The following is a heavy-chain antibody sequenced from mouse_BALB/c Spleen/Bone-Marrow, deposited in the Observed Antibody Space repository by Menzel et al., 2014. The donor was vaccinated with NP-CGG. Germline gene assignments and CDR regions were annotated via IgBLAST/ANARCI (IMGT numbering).Heavy chain of an antibody. CDR2: IYPGDGDT. V-gene: IGHV1-80*01. J-gene: IGHJ4*01. Sequence: QVQLQQSGAELVRPGSSVKISRKPSGYAFSSYWMNWVKQRPGQGPEWIGQIYPGDGDTNYNGKFKGKATLTADKSSSTAYMHLSSLTSEDSAVYFCARSGYSAMDYWGQGTSVTVSS. CDR3: ARSGYSAMDY. CDR1: GYAFSSYW. D-gene: IGHD1-3*01.